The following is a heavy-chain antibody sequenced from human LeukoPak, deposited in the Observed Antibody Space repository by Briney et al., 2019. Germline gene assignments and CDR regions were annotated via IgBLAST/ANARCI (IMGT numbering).Heavy chain of an antibody. CDR3: ARVKGQWLVMDWFDP. J-gene: IGHJ5*02. CDR1: GFTDSSNY. V-gene: IGHV3-66*02. CDR2: IYSGGST. D-gene: IGHD6-19*01. Sequence: PGGSLRLSCAASGFTDSSNYMSWVRQAPGKGLEWVSVIYSGGSTYYADSVKGRFTISRDSSKNTLYLQMNNLRAEDTAVYYCARVKGQWLVMDWFDPWGQGTLVTVSS.